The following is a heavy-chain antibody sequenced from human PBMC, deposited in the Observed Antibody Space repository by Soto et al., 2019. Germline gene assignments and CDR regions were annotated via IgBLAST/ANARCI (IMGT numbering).Heavy chain of an antibody. J-gene: IGHJ5*02. D-gene: IGHD5-18*01. CDR3: AREEYSYGYFGINGWFDP. CDR1: GGSISSSSYY. CDR2: IYYSGST. V-gene: IGHV4-39*02. Sequence: SETLSLTCTVSGGSISSSSYYWGWIRQPPGKGLEWIGSIYYSGSTYYNPSLKSRVTISVDTSKNQFSLKLSSVTAADTAVYYCAREEYSYGYFGINGWFDPWGQGTLVTVSS.